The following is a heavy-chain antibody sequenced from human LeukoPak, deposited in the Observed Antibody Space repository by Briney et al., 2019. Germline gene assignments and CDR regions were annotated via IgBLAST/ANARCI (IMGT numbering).Heavy chain of an antibody. CDR3: ARVHAVDKEWLDL. Sequence: SETLSLTRDFSGGSPCRPSSRWVPHSLGGGLGSIACLCDSGRTAHNPSTQCRVTVSVDMSRPRFSLRLTSVSAADPADYDCARVHAVDKEWLDLWGQGTRVIVSS. CDR1: GGSPCRPS. J-gene: IGHJ5*02. CDR2: LCDSGRT. V-gene: IGHV4-59*11. D-gene: IGHD5-12*01.